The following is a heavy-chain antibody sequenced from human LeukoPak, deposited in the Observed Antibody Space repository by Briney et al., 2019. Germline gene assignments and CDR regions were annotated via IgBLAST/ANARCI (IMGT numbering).Heavy chain of an antibody. CDR2: IYPGDSDT. D-gene: IGHD2-2*01. J-gene: IGHJ4*02. CDR1: GYSFTSYW. CDR3: ARRSYCSSTSCYRIYDY. V-gene: IGHV5-51*01. Sequence: GESLKISCKGSGYSFTSYWIGWVRQMPGKGLEWMGIIYPGDSDTRYSPSFQDQVTISANKSISTAYLQWSSLKASDTAMYYCARRSYCSSTSCYRIYDYWGQGTLVTVSS.